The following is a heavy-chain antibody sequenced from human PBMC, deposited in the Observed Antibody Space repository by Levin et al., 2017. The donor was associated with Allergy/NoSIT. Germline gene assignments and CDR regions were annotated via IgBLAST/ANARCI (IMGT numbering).Heavy chain of an antibody. CDR2: ISYDGSNK. CDR3: AKGGQWLVRNYFDY. Sequence: GGSLRLSCAASGFTFSSYGMHWVRQAPGKGLEWVAVISYDGSNKYYADSVKGRFTISRDNSKNTLYLQMNSLRAEDTAVYYCAKGGQWLVRNYFDYWGQGTLVTVSS. D-gene: IGHD6-19*01. J-gene: IGHJ4*02. V-gene: IGHV3-30*18. CDR1: GFTFSSYG.